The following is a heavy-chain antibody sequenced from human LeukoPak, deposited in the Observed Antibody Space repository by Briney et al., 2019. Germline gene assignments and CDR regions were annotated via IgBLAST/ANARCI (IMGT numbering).Heavy chain of an antibody. V-gene: IGHV3-30*02. CDR3: AKDRCSNGVGCYYYYMDV. Sequence: GGSLRLSCAASGFTFSSYGMHWVRQAPGKGLEWVAFIRYDGSNKFFADSVKGRFTISRDSSKNILYLQMNSLRAEDTAVYYCAKDRCSNGVGCYYYYMDVWGKGTTVTISS. D-gene: IGHD2-8*01. CDR1: GFTFSSYG. CDR2: IRYDGSNK. J-gene: IGHJ6*03.